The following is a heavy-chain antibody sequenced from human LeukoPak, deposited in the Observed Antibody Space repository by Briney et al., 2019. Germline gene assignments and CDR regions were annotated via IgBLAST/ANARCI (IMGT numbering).Heavy chain of an antibody. CDR1: GFTFGSYS. J-gene: IGHJ3*02. Sequence: GGSLRLSCAASGFTFGSYSMNWVRQAPGKGLEWVSSISSSSSYIYYADSVKGRFTISRDNAKNSLYLQMNSLRAEDTAVYYCARVSGTTYSSSWYGAFDIWGQGTMVTVSS. V-gene: IGHV3-21*01. D-gene: IGHD6-13*01. CDR2: ISSSSSYI. CDR3: ARVSGTTYSSSWYGAFDI.